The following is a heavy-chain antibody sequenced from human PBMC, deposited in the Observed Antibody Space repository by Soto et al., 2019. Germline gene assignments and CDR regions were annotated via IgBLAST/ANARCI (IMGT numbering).Heavy chain of an antibody. CDR2: IYYSGST. Sequence: QVQLQESGPGLVRPSETLSLTCTVSGGSFSSYYWTWIRQSPGKGLEWIGYIYYSGSTDYNPSLRGRLAISLHTSKNQLSLRLNSMTAADTAVYYCAGRDCSGTNCYYLDYYYMDVWGKGTTVTVSS. CDR3: AGRDCSGTNCYYLDYYYMDV. D-gene: IGHD2-2*01. V-gene: IGHV4-59*08. J-gene: IGHJ6*03. CDR1: GGSFSSYY.